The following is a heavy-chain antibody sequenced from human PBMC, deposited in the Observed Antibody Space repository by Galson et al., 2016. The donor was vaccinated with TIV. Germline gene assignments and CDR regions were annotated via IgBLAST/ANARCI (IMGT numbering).Heavy chain of an antibody. Sequence: SVKVSCKASGGTFISYTLSWVRQAPGQGLEWMGRIIPVLGMTNYAQKFQGRVTITADRFTGTAYLELGSLKPGDTVVYYCARERGPGYCESASCYGYYGFDGWGQGTTVTVSS. CDR1: GGTFISYT. J-gene: IGHJ6*02. V-gene: IGHV1-69*04. CDR3: ARERGPGYCESASCYGYYGFDG. CDR2: IIPVLGMT. D-gene: IGHD2-2*03.